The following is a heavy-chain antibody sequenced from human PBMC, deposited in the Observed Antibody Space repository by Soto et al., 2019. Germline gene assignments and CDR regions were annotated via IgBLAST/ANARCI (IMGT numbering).Heavy chain of an antibody. D-gene: IGHD3-10*01. CDR2: ISNDGSTE. J-gene: IGHJ4*02. CDR3: AKGEVRGIIPSYFDY. Sequence: WGTLRLSCAGSGFPFSRFGMNWIRQAPGKGLEWVAHISNDGSTEYYVGSVKSRFTISRDNSKNTLYLQMDSLRAEDTAVYYCAKGEVRGIIPSYFDYWGLGTLVTVSS. V-gene: IGHV3-30*18. CDR1: GFPFSRFG.